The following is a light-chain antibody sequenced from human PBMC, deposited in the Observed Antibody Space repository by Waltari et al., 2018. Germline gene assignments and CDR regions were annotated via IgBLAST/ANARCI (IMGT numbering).Light chain of an antibody. CDR2: DVY. CDR1: SSDVGVYNY. CDR3: CSYGGRGSYTWV. J-gene: IGLJ3*02. Sequence: QSALTQPASVSGSPGQSITISCSGTSSDVGVYNYVSWYQHHQGKAPKPIIYDVYSRPSRFSIRFSFSNSGNTASLTLSGLQAQDEADYYCCSYGGRGSYTWVFGGGTKLTVL. V-gene: IGLV2-14*03.